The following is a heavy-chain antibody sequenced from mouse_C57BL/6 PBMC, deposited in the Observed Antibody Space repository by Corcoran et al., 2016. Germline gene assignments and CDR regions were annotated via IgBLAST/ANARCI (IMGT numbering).Heavy chain of an antibody. D-gene: IGHD2-4*01. Sequence: IQLAQSAPELKKHGETVKISCKAPVYTFTTYGMSWVKQPPGKGFKWMGWINTYSGVPKYADVFKGRFAFSLETSASTAYLQINNLKKEDTATYFCARGVYYDYLYAMDYWCQATSVTVSA. V-gene: IGHV9-3*01. CDR3: ARGVYYDYLYAMDY. CDR1: VYTFTTYG. CDR2: INTYSGVP. J-gene: IGHJ4*01.